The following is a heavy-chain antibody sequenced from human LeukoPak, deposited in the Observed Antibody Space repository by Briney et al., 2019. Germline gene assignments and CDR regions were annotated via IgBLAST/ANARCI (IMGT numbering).Heavy chain of an antibody. V-gene: IGHV4-59*01. D-gene: IGHD3-9*01. CDR3: ARSYSNTGYYYYGMDV. CDR1: GGSISSYY. J-gene: IGHJ6*02. CDR2: IYYSGST. Sequence: PSETLSLTCTVSGGSISSYYWSWIRQPPGKGLEWIGYIYYSGSTNYNPSLKSRVTISLDTSKNEFSLKLSSVTAADTAVYYCARSYSNTGYYYYGMDVWGQGTPVTVSS.